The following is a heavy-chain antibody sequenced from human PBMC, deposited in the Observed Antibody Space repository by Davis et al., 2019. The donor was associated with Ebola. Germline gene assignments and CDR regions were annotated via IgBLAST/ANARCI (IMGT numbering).Heavy chain of an antibody. CDR3: AKDAWYYDSSGYCPDY. J-gene: IGHJ4*02. CDR1: GYTFTGYY. Sequence: ASVKVSCNASGYTFTGYYMHWVRQAPGQGLEWMGWINPNSGGTNYAQKFQGRVTMTRDTSISIAYMELSRLRSDDTAVYYCAKDAWYYDSSGYCPDYWGQGTLVTVSS. V-gene: IGHV1-2*02. D-gene: IGHD3-22*01. CDR2: INPNSGGT.